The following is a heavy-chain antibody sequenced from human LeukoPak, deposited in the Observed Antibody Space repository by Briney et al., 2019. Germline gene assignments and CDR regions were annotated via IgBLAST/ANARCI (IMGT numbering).Heavy chain of an antibody. CDR1: GYTFTGYY. D-gene: IGHD1-26*01. Sequence: ASVKVSCKASGYTFTGYYMHWVRQAPGQGLEWMGWINPNSGGTNYAQKFQGRVTMTRDPSISTAYMELSRLRSDDTAVYYCARDGSPYIVGATVYDYWGQGTLVTVSS. V-gene: IGHV1-2*02. J-gene: IGHJ4*02. CDR3: ARDGSPYIVGATVYDY. CDR2: INPNSGGT.